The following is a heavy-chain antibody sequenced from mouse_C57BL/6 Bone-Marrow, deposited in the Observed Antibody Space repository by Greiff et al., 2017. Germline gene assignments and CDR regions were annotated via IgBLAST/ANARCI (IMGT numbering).Heavy chain of an antibody. D-gene: IGHD2-5*01. CDR2: IDPNSGGT. Sequence: QVQLQQSGAELVKPGASVKLSCKASGYTFTSYWMHWVKQRPGRGLEWIGRIDPNSGGTKYNEKFKSKATLTVDKPSSTAYMQLSSLTSEDSAVYYCATYSNYVAWFAYWGQGTLVTVSA. J-gene: IGHJ3*01. V-gene: IGHV1-72*01. CDR1: GYTFTSYW. CDR3: ATYSNYVAWFAY.